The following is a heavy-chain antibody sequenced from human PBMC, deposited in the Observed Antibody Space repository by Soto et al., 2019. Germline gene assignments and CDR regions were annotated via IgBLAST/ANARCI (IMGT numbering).Heavy chain of an antibody. Sequence: GASVKVSCKASGGTFSSYAISWVRQAPGQGLEWMGGIIPIFGTANYAQKFQGRVTITADESTSTAYMELSSLRSEDTAVYYCASSRFDYYGSGSYPYPGLDYWGQGTRVTVSS. CDR3: ASSRFDYYGSGSYPYPGLDY. V-gene: IGHV1-69*13. CDR2: IIPIFGTA. CDR1: GGTFSSYA. J-gene: IGHJ4*02. D-gene: IGHD3-10*01.